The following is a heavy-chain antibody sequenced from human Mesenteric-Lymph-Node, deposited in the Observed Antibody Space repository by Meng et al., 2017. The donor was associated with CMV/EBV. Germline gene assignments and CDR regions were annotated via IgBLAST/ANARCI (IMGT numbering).Heavy chain of an antibody. J-gene: IGHJ5*02. CDR1: GYTFTSYA. Sequence: VRLLQAGAEVQEPAASVKVSCKASGYTFTSYAMHWVRQAPGQSREWMGWLNAGNGDTKYSQKFQGRVTIPRDTSASTAYMELSSLRSEDTAVYYCARVLPATIFGVVIDSWFDPWGQGTLVTVSS. V-gene: IGHV1-3*01. CDR2: LNAGNGDT. D-gene: IGHD3-3*01. CDR3: ARVLPATIFGVVIDSWFDP.